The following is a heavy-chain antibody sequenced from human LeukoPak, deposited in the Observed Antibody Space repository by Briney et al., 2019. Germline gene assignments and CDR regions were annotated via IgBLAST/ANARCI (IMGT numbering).Heavy chain of an antibody. Sequence: PGGSLRLSCAASGFTFSSYEVNWVRQAPGKGLEWVSYINRSGNIIYYADSVKGRFTISRDNVKNSLYLEMNSLRAEDTGVYFCARDTKDYWGQGTLVVVSS. J-gene: IGHJ4*02. CDR3: ARDTKDY. V-gene: IGHV3-48*03. D-gene: IGHD2-2*01. CDR1: GFTFSSYE. CDR2: INRSGNII.